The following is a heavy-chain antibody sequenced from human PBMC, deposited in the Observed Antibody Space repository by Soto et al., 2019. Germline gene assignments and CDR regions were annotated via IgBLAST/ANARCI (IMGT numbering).Heavy chain of an antibody. CDR3: AKDWRFDLYYYMDV. D-gene: IGHD3-3*01. CDR2: IFHDGSDK. V-gene: IGHV3-30*18. J-gene: IGHJ6*03. Sequence: QVQLVESGGGVVQPGRSLRLSCAASGFTFRNYGMHWVRQVPGKGLEWVAAIFHDGSDKEYADSVKGRFTISRNNSNNMLYLQMNSLRAEDTAVYYCAKDWRFDLYYYMDVWGKGTTVTVSS. CDR1: GFTFRNYG.